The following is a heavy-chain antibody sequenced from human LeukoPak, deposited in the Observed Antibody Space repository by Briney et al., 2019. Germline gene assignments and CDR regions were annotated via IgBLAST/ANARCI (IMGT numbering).Heavy chain of an antibody. V-gene: IGHV4-59*08. D-gene: IGHD4-17*01. CDR3: ARYSRLLREKNPFDI. CDR2: IYYSGGV. J-gene: IGHJ3*02. CDR1: SDSISGYY. Sequence: PSETLSLTCTVSSDSISGYYWSWIRQPPGKGLEWIGYIYYSGGVNYNPSLRSRLTISVDTSKNQFSLKLNSVTAADTAVYYCARYSRLLREKNPFDIWGPGTMVIVSS.